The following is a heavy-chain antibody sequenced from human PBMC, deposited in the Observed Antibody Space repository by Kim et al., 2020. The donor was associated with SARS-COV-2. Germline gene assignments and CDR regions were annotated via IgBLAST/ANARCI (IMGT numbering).Heavy chain of an antibody. V-gene: IGHV3-66*01. CDR3: AREPSTYFDY. J-gene: IGHJ4*02. Sequence: SPYYADSVKGRFTHSRDDSKNTVYLQMNSLRAEDTAVYFCAREPSTYFDYWGQGTLVTVSS. CDR2: SP.